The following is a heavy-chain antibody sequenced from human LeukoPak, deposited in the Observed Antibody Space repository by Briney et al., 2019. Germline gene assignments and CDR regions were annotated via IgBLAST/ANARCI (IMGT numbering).Heavy chain of an antibody. CDR3: ARDGNPFDY. CDR2: IYYSGST. CDR1: GGSISSYY. J-gene: IGHJ4*02. V-gene: IGHV4-59*01. Sequence: PLETLSLTCTVSGGSISSYYWSWIRQPPGKGLEWIGYIYYSGSTNYNPSLKSRVTISVDTSKNQFSLKLTSVTAADTAVYYCARDGNPFDYWGQETLVTVSS.